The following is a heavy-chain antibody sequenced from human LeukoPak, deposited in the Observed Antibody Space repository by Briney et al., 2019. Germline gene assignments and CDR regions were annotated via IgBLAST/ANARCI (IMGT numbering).Heavy chain of an antibody. CDR3: ARHGERYYYDSGGPQPPFDY. Sequence: PSETLSLTCAVYGGSFSGYYWSWIRQPPGKGLEWIGEINHSGSTNYNPSLKSRVTISVDTSKNQFSLKLSSVTAADTAVYYCARHGERYYYDSGGPQPPFDYWGQGTLVTVSS. D-gene: IGHD3-22*01. V-gene: IGHV4-34*01. J-gene: IGHJ4*02. CDR1: GGSFSGYY. CDR2: INHSGST.